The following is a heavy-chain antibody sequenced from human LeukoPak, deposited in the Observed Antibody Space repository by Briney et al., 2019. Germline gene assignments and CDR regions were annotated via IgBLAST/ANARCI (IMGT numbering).Heavy chain of an antibody. CDR1: GFTFGDYA. J-gene: IGHJ4*02. V-gene: IGHV3-49*03. CDR2: IRSKAYGGTT. Sequence: PGGSLRLSCTASGFTFGDYAMSWFRQAPGKGLEWVGFIRSKAYGGTTEYAASVKGRFTISRDDSKSIAYVQMNSLKTEDTAVYYCTTNDILTGLAGTLYYFDYWGQGTLVTVSS. D-gene: IGHD3-9*01. CDR3: TTNDILTGLAGTLYYFDY.